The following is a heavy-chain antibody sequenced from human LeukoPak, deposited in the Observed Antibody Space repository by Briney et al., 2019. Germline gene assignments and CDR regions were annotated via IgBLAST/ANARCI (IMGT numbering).Heavy chain of an antibody. CDR3: ASERGYHAN. CDR2: IYYTGST. D-gene: IGHD5-12*01. CDR1: GGSVSDYY. V-gene: IGHV4-59*02. Sequence: SETLSLTCTISGGSVSDYYWSWIRQSPGKGLEWIGYIYYTGSTTYNPSLKSRVTISVDTSKNQFSLKLSSVTAADTAMYYCASERGYHANWGQGTLVTVSS. J-gene: IGHJ4*02.